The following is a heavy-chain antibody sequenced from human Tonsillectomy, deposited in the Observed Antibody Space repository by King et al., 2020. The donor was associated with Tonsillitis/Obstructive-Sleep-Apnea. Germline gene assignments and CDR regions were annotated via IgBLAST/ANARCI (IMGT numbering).Heavy chain of an antibody. CDR2: INGRGVST. V-gene: IGHV3-23*04. CDR1: GFTFSSYA. J-gene: IGHJ4*02. D-gene: IGHD1-26*01. Sequence: VQLVESGGGLVQPGGSLRLSCAASGFTFSSYAMSWVRQAPGKGLEWVSAINGRGVSTYYADSVKGRFTISRDNSRNTLYLQMISLRAEYTAVYYCANVHNSGSHYYFDYWGQGTLVTASS. CDR3: ANVHNSGSHYYFDY.